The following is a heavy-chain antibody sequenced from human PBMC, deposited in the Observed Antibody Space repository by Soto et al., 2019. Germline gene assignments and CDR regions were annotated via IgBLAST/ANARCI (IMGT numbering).Heavy chain of an antibody. CDR3: AREGRTPNYYHYYGMDV. CDR1: GGSVSSGSYY. V-gene: IGHV4-61*01. CDR2: IYYSGST. J-gene: IGHJ6*02. Sequence: SETLSLTCTVSGGSVSSGSYYWSWIRQPPGKGLEWIGYIYYSGSTNYNPSLKSRVTISVDTSKNQLSLKLSSVTAADTAVYYCAREGRTPNYYHYYGMDVWGQGTTVTVS.